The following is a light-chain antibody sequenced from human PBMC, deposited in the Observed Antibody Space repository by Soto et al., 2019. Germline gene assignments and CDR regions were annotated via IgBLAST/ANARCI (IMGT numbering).Light chain of an antibody. CDR2: AAS. J-gene: IGKJ1*01. CDR1: QSVSTY. V-gene: IGKV1-39*01. Sequence: DIQMTQSPSSLSASVGERVTITCRASQSVSTYLCWYQQKPGQAPKLLIYAASTLQSGVPSRFSGRGSGTDFTLTISSLQPEDFATYHCQQTYSNPQTFGQGTKVDIK. CDR3: QQTYSNPQT.